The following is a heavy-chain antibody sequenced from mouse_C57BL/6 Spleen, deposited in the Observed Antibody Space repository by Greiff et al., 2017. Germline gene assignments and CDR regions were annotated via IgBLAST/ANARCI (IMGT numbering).Heavy chain of an antibody. Sequence: EVMLVESEGGLVQPGSSMKLSCTASGFTFSDYYMAWVRQVPEKGLEWVANINYDGSSTYYLDSLKSRFIISRDNAKNILYLQMSSLKSEDTATYYCARKDGNYGGYYFDYWSQGTTLTVSS. V-gene: IGHV5-16*01. CDR3: ARKDGNYGGYYFDY. CDR2: INYDGSST. D-gene: IGHD2-1*01. J-gene: IGHJ2*01. CDR1: GFTFSDYY.